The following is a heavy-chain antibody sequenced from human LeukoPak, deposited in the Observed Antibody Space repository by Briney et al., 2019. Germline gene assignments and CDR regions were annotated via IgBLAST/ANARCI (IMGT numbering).Heavy chain of an antibody. J-gene: IGHJ4*02. V-gene: IGHV1-2*02. CDR3: ARSFRTVTTTDY. CDR1: GYTFTSYY. Sequence: ASVKVSCKASGYTFTSYYMHWVRQAPGQGLEWMGWINPNSGGTNYAQKFQGRVTMTRDASIDTAYMELTKLRSDDTAMYYCARSFRTVTTTDYWGQGTLVTVSS. D-gene: IGHD4-17*01. CDR2: INPNSGGT.